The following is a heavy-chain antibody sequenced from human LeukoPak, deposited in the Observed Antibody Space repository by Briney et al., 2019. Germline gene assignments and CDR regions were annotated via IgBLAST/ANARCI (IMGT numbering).Heavy chain of an antibody. CDR3: ARVLLERPGIDSFDI. D-gene: IGHD1-1*01. J-gene: IGHJ3*02. Sequence: PGGSLRLSCAASGFTFSSYSMEWVRQAPGKGLEWVSHISSSWSTIYYADSVKGRFTISRDNAKNSLYLQMNSLRAEDTAVYYCARVLLERPGIDSFDIWGQGTTVTVSS. CDR2: ISSSWSTI. V-gene: IGHV3-48*01. CDR1: GFTFSSYS.